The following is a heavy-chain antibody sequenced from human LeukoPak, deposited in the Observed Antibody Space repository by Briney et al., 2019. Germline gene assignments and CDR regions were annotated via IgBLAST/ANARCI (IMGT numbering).Heavy chain of an antibody. CDR2: IHHSGSA. J-gene: IGHJ4*02. CDR1: GGSLRGYY. D-gene: IGHD3-10*01. V-gene: IGHV4-34*01. Sequence: PSETLSLTCGVYGGSLRGYYWSWIRQSPGKGLEWIGQIHHSGSANYNPSLRSRVTISMDTSKNQFSLNLSSVTAADTAVYYCAKHGSYHFDYWGQGTLVTVSS. CDR3: AKHGSYHFDY.